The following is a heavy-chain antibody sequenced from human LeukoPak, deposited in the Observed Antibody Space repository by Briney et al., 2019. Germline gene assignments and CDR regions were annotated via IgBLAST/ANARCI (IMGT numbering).Heavy chain of an antibody. CDR2: IKSKTDGGTT. CDR1: GFTFSNAW. CDR3: TTGPFDYYGSASYLANGMDV. J-gene: IGHJ6*02. V-gene: IGHV3-15*01. Sequence: GGSLRLSCAASGFTFSNAWMSWVRRAPGKGLEWVGRIKSKTDGGTTDYTTPVKGRSTISRDDSKNTLYLQMSSLKAEDTAVYYCTTGPFDYYGSASYLANGMDVWGQGTTVTVSS. D-gene: IGHD3-10*01.